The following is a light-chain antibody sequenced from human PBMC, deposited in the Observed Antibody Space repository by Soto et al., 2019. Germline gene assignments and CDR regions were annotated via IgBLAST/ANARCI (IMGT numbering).Light chain of an antibody. J-gene: IGLJ1*01. CDR1: SSDVGGYDY. Sequence: QSALTQPRSVSGSPGQSVTISCTGTSSDVGGYDYVSWYQQHPDKAPKLMIYDVSKRPSGVPDRFSGSKSGNTASLTISGLQAEDEADYYCYSYAGSSYVFGTGTKVT. CDR3: YSYAGSSYV. V-gene: IGLV2-11*01. CDR2: DVS.